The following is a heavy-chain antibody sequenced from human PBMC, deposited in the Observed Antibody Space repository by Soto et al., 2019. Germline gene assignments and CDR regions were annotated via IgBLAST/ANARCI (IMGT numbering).Heavy chain of an antibody. CDR1: GYTFTSYY. J-gene: IGHJ6*02. V-gene: IGHV1-46*01. Sequence: ASVKVSCKASGYTFTSYYMHWVRQAPGQGLEWMGIINPSGGSTSYAQKFQGRVTMTRDTSTSTVYMELSSLRSEDTAVYYCARGHRYSYGYPAYYYYGMDVWGQGTTVTVSS. D-gene: IGHD5-18*01. CDR2: INPSGGST. CDR3: ARGHRYSYGYPAYYYYGMDV.